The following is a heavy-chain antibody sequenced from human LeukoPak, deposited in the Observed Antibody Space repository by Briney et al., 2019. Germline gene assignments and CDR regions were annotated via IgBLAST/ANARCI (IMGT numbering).Heavy chain of an antibody. Sequence: PSETLSLTCTVSGGSISSYYWNWIRQPPRKGLELIGYIYYSGSTNYNPSLKSRVTISLDTSKNQFSLNLTSVTAADTAVYYCARFTPQGYGWGGYNRFDPWGQGTLVTVSS. CDR2: IYYSGST. CDR1: GGSISSYY. CDR3: ARFTPQGYGWGGYNRFDP. D-gene: IGHD3-16*01. V-gene: IGHV4-59*01. J-gene: IGHJ5*02.